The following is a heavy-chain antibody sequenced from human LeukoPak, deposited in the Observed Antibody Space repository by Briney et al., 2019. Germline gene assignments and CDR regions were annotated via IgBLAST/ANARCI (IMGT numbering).Heavy chain of an antibody. D-gene: IGHD3-22*01. J-gene: IGHJ4*02. V-gene: IGHV3-66*01. CDR1: GFTVSSNY. Sequence: GGSLRLSCAASGFTVSSNYMSWVRQAPGKGLEWVSVIYSGGSTYYADSVKGRFTISRGNSKNTLYLQMNSLRAEDTAVYYCARGPHYYDSSGYYSTFDYWAREPWSPSPQ. CDR2: IYSGGST. CDR3: ARGPHYYDSSGYYSTFDY.